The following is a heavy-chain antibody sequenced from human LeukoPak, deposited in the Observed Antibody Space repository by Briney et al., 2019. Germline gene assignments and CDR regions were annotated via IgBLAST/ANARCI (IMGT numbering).Heavy chain of an antibody. V-gene: IGHV3-21*01. CDR3: ARDDAFDI. J-gene: IGHJ3*02. Sequence: GGSLRLSCAASGFAFSSYSMDWVRQAPGKGLEWVSSISSSSSYIYYADSVKGRFTISRDNAKSSLYLQMNSLRAEDTAVYYCARDDAFDIWGQGTMVTVSS. CDR1: GFAFSSYS. CDR2: ISSSSSYI.